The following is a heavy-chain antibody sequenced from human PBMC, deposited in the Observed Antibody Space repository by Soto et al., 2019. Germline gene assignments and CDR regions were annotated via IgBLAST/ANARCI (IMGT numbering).Heavy chain of an antibody. CDR3: ARASATVSGYYYYMDV. J-gene: IGHJ6*03. Sequence: PGGSLRLSCAASGFTFSFYNMNWVRQAPGKGLEWVANIKKDSSKKYYADSVKGRFTISRDNAKNSLYLQMNSLRAEDTAVYYCARASATVSGYYYYMDVWGKGTTVTVSS. V-gene: IGHV3-7*01. CDR2: IKKDSSKK. D-gene: IGHD1-26*01. CDR1: GFTFSFYN.